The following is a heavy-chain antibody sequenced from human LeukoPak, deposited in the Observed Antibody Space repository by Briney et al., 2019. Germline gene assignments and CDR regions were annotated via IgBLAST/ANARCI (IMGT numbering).Heavy chain of an antibody. V-gene: IGHV4-39*01. Sequence: SSETLSLTCTVSGGSISSSSYYWGWIRQPPGKGLEWIGSIYYSGSTYYNPSLKSRVTISVDTSKNQFSLKLSSVTAADTAVYYCARQKGSSWYLIYYYYYYMDVWGKGTTVTVSS. CDR3: ARQKGSSWYLIYYYYYYMDV. CDR1: GGSISSSSYY. CDR2: IYYSGST. D-gene: IGHD6-13*01. J-gene: IGHJ6*03.